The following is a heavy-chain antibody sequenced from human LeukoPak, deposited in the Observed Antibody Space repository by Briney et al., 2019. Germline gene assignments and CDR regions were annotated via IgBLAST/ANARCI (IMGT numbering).Heavy chain of an antibody. V-gene: IGHV3-21*01. Sequence: GGSLRLSCAASGFTFSSYSMNWVRQAPGKGLEWVSSISSSSSYIYYADSGKGRFTISRDNAKNSLYLQMNSLRAEDTAVYYCARDFGGSWFGESYAQDWGQGTLVTVSS. CDR3: ARDFGGSWFGESYAQD. J-gene: IGHJ4*02. CDR2: ISSSSSYI. CDR1: GFTFSSYS. D-gene: IGHD3-10*01.